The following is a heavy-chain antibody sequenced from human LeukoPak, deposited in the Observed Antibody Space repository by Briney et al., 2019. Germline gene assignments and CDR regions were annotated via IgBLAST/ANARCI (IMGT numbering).Heavy chain of an antibody. CDR2: LKQDGSEK. CDR1: GFTFSSYW. CDR3: ASILLGSICSGVDY. Sequence: GGSLRLSCAASGFTFSSYWMSWVRQAPGKGLEWVANLKQDGSEKYYVDSVKGRFTISRNNAKNSLYLQMNSLRAEDTAVYYCASILLGSICSGVDYWGQGTLVTVSS. D-gene: IGHD6-13*01. J-gene: IGHJ4*02. V-gene: IGHV3-7*01.